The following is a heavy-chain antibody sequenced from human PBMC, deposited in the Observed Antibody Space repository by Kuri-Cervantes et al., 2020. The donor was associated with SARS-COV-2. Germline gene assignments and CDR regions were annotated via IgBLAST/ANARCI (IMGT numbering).Heavy chain of an antibody. Sequence: GESLKISCAASGFTFSSYWMHWVRQAPGKGLVWVSRINSDGSSTSYADSVKGRFTISRDNAKNTLYLQMNSLRAEDTAVYYCARDGLYSYGLHYWGQGTLVTVSS. V-gene: IGHV3-74*01. D-gene: IGHD5-18*01. CDR3: ARDGLYSYGLHY. CDR2: INSDGSST. CDR1: GFTFSSYW. J-gene: IGHJ4*02.